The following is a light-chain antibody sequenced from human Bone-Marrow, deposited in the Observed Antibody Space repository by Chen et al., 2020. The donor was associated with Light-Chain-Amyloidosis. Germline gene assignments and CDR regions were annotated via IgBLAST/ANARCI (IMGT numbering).Light chain of an antibody. J-gene: IGLJ3*02. CDR3: CAYAGTYTWL. CDR1: SSDIGGYDY. CDR2: DVN. V-gene: IGLV2-11*01. Sequence: QSALTQPHSVSGSPGQPVTISCPGTSSDIGGYDYVSWYQQYPGTAPKLLIYDVNKRPSGVPARFSASKSANTASLTISGLQADDEAEYHCCAYAGTYTWLFGGGTRLTVL.